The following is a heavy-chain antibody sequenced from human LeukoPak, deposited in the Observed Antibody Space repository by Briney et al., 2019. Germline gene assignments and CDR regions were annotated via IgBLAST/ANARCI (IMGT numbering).Heavy chain of an antibody. CDR2: IIPIFGTA. CDR1: GGTFSSYA. J-gene: IGHJ3*02. Sequence: GASVKVSCKASGGTFSSYAISWVRQAPGQGLEWMGGIIPIFGTANYAQKFQGRVTITADESTSTAYMELSSLRSEDTAVYYCATHFDSSGPDAFDIWGQGTMVIVSS. CDR3: ATHFDSSGPDAFDI. D-gene: IGHD3-22*01. V-gene: IGHV1-69*13.